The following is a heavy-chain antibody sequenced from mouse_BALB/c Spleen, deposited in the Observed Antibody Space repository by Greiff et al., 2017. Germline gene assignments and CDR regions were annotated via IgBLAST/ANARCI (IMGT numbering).Heavy chain of an antibody. CDR3: ARGGDWAY. V-gene: IGHV3-2*02. CDR2: ISYSGST. J-gene: IGHJ3*01. CDR1: GYSITSDYA. D-gene: IGHD3-3*01. Sequence: EVQLQESGPGLVKPSQSLSLTCTVTGYSITSDYAWNWIRQFPGNKLEWMCYISYSGSTSYNPSLKSRISITRDTSKNQFFLQLNSVTTEDTATYYCARGGDWAYWGQGTLVTVSA.